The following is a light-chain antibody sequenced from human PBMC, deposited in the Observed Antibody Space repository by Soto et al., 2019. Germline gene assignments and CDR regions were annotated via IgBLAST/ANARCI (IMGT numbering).Light chain of an antibody. CDR1: QDIGTF. J-gene: IGKJ3*01. V-gene: IGKV1-39*01. Sequence: DFQMTQSPSSLSASVGDTVTITCRASQDIGTFLNWYQQKPGKAPKLLIYAASDLLSGVSSRFSGSGSGTDFTLTISSLQPEDFAIYYCQQSYSTPQITFGPGTKVDMK. CDR2: AAS. CDR3: QQSYSTPQIT.